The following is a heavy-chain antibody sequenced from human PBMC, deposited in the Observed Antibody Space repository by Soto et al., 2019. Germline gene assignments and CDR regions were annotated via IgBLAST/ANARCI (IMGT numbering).Heavy chain of an antibody. V-gene: IGHV4-31*03. CDR2: IYYSGST. CDR3: ARGALPRYFDY. J-gene: IGHJ4*02. CDR1: GGSISSGGYY. Sequence: SETLSLTCTVSGGSISSGGYYWSWIRQHPGKGLEWIGYIYYSGSTYYNPSLRSRVTISVDTSKNQFSLKLSSVTAADTAVYYCARGALPRYFDYWGQGTLVTVSS.